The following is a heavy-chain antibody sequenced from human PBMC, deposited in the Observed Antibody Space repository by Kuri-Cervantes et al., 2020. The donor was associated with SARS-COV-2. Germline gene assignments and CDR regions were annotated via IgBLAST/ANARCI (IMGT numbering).Heavy chain of an antibody. CDR1: GGSISSSSYY. D-gene: IGHD3-16*01. V-gene: IGHV4-39*07. CDR2: IYYSGST. Sequence: GSLRLSCTVSGGSISSSSYYWGWIRQPPGKGLEWIGSIYYSGSTYYNPSLKSRVTISVDTSKNQFSLKLSSVTAADTAVYYCASLGPGWGGYYFDYWGQGTLVTVSS. CDR3: ASLGPGWGGYYFDY. J-gene: IGHJ4*02.